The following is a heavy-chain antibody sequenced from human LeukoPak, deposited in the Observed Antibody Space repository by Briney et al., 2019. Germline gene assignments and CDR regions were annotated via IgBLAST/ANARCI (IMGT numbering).Heavy chain of an antibody. CDR2: INHSGST. D-gene: IGHD3-10*01. Sequence: SETLSLTCAVSGGSFSGYYWRWVRQPPGKGLEWIGEINHSGSTNYNPSLKSRVTISVDTSKNQFSLKLSSVTAADTAVYYCARGLWMVPFDYWGQGTLVTVSS. V-gene: IGHV4-34*01. CDR1: GGSFSGYY. CDR3: ARGLWMVPFDY. J-gene: IGHJ4*02.